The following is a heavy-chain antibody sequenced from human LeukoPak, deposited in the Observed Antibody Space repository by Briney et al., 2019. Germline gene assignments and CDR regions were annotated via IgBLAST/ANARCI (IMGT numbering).Heavy chain of an antibody. D-gene: IGHD3-22*01. Sequence: QPGRSLRLSCAASGFTFSSYAMHWVRQAPGKGLEWVAVISYDGSNKYYADSVKGRFTISRDSSKNTLYLQMNSLRAEDTAVYYCAGASSGYYYYYYGMDVWGQGTTVTVSS. V-gene: IGHV3-30-3*01. J-gene: IGHJ6*02. CDR3: AGASSGYYYYYYGMDV. CDR2: ISYDGSNK. CDR1: GFTFSSYA.